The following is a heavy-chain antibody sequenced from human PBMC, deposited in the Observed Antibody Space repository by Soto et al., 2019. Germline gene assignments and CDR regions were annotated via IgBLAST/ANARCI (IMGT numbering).Heavy chain of an antibody. V-gene: IGHV4-59*01. CDR2: VYYTGKT. Sequence: SETLSLTCTVSGASIDNYSWTSVRQSPGKGLEWIGYVYYTGKTNYKPSLMSRVTISIDMSKTQYYLRLSSVTAADTAVYYCARTVWELHAFDIWGQGTLVTVSS. CDR3: ARTVWELHAFDI. J-gene: IGHJ3*02. CDR1: GASIDNYS. D-gene: IGHD1-26*01.